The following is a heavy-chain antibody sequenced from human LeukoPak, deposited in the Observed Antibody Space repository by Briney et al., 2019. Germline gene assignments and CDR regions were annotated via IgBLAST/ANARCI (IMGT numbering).Heavy chain of an antibody. Sequence: GGSLRLSCAVSGFTVSSNYMSWVRQAPGMGLEWVSVIHNSGSTYYANSVKDRFTFSRDTSKNTVYLQVNSLRAEDTAVYYCVGATGFAYWGQGTLVTVSS. CDR1: GFTVSSNY. CDR2: IHNSGST. D-gene: IGHD4-17*01. J-gene: IGHJ4*02. V-gene: IGHV3-66*01. CDR3: VGATGFAY.